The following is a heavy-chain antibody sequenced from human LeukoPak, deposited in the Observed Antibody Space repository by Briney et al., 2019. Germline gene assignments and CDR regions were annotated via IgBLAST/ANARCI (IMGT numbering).Heavy chain of an antibody. CDR2: INPSGGST. CDR1: GYTFTSYY. Sequence: GASVKVSCKASGYTFTSYYMHWVRQAPGQGLEWMGIINPSGGSTSYAQKLQGRVTMTTDTSTSTAYMELRSLRSDDTAVYYCARDGYSNGWFDPWGQGTLVTVSS. CDR3: ARDGYSNGWFDP. D-gene: IGHD6-19*01. V-gene: IGHV1-46*01. J-gene: IGHJ5*02.